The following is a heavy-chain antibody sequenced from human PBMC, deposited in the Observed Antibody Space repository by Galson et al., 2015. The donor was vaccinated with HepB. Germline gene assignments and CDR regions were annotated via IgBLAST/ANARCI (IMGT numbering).Heavy chain of an antibody. CDR1: GYTFTSYA. Sequence: SVKVSCKASGYTFTSYAMHWVRQAPGQRLEWMGWINTGNGNTKYSQKFQGRVTITRDSPASTAYMELSSLRSEDTAVYYCAGADCTSTSCYAAAFDIWGQGTMVTASS. CDR3: AGADCTSTSCYAAAFDI. J-gene: IGHJ3*02. V-gene: IGHV1-3*04. D-gene: IGHD2-2*01. CDR2: INTGNGNT.